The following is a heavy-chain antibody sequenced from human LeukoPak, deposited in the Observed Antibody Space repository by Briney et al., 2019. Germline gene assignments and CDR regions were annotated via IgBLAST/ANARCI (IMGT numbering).Heavy chain of an antibody. CDR2: INHSGST. J-gene: IGHJ6*03. V-gene: IGHV4-38-2*02. D-gene: IGHD3-10*01. Sequence: PSETLSLTCTVSGYSISSGYYWGWIRQPPGKGLEWIGEINHSGSTNYNPSLKSRVTISVDTSKNQFSLKLSSVTAADTAVYYCARRCITVVRGVIIQYYYYYMDVWGKGTTVTISS. CDR1: GYSISSGYY. CDR3: ARRCITVVRGVIIQYYYYYMDV.